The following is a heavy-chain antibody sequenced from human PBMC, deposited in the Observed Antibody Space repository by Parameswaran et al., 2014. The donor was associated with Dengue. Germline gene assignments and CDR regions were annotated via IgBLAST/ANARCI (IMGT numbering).Heavy chain of an antibody. CDR3: TTVLPGYYYDSSGYYGDFDY. CDR2: IKSKTGGGTT. D-gene: IGHD3-22*01. V-gene: IGHV3-15*01. J-gene: IGHJ4*02. Sequence: QMPGKGLEWVGRIKSKTGGGTTDYAAPVKGRFTISRDDSKNTLYLQMNSLKTEDTAVYYCTTVLPGYYYDSSGYYGDFDYWGQGTLVTVSS.